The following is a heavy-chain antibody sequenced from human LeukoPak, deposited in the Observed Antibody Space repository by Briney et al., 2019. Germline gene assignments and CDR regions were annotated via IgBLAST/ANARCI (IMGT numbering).Heavy chain of an antibody. CDR2: INQDGSEK. Sequence: GGSLRLSCAASGFTFSSYWMSWVRQAPGKGLEWVANINQDGSEKYYVDSVRGRFTISRDNAKNSLFLQMNSLRADDTAVYYCARDPLYRSSWLDSWGQGTLVTVSS. D-gene: IGHD6-13*01. V-gene: IGHV3-7*01. J-gene: IGHJ5*01. CDR1: GFTFSSYW. CDR3: ARDPLYRSSWLDS.